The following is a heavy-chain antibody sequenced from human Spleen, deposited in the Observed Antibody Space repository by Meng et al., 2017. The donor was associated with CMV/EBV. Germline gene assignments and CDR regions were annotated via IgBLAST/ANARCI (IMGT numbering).Heavy chain of an antibody. V-gene: IGHV1-2*02. CDR1: EYSFTAYY. CDR3: AEERGGLVP. Sequence: KVSCKATEYSFTAYYIRWVRQAPGQGLEWMGWINPNTGGTNYIQKFQGRVTLTRDTSISTAYMELSRLKFDDTAVYYCAEERGGLVPWGQGTLVTVSS. CDR2: INPNTGGT. J-gene: IGHJ5*02. D-gene: IGHD3-16*01.